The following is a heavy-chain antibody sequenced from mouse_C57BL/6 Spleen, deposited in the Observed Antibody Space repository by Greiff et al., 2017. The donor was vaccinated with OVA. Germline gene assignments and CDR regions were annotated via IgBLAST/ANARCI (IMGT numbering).Heavy chain of an antibody. CDR2: ISSGSSTI. V-gene: IGHV5-17*01. D-gene: IGHD1-1*01. CDR1: GFTFSDYG. CDR3: ARPLYGSYYAMDY. Sequence: EVQRVESGGGLVKPGGSLKLSCAASGFTFSDYGMHWVRQAPEKGLEWVAYISSGSSTIYYADTVKGRFTISRDNAKNTLFLQMTSLRSEDTAMYYCARPLYGSYYAMDYWGQGTSVTVSS. J-gene: IGHJ4*01.